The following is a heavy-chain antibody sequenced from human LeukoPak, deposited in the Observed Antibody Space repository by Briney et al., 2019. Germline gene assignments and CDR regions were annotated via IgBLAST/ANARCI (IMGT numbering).Heavy chain of an antibody. CDR3: ARVAPGHDVGRGYFDY. Sequence: PGGSLRLSCAASGFAFSTYSMNWVRQAPGKGLDWLSYITSTSYAIYYGDSVKGRFTISRDNAKNSLYLQMNSLRAEDTAVYYCARVAPGHDVGRGYFDYWGQGTLVTVSS. CDR2: ITSTSYAI. D-gene: IGHD6-13*01. J-gene: IGHJ4*02. CDR1: GFAFSTYS. V-gene: IGHV3-48*01.